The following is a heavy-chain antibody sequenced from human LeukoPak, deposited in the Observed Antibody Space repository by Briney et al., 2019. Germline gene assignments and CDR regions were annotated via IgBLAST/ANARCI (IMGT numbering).Heavy chain of an antibody. CDR1: GLNVSTNN. V-gene: IGHV3-53*01. CDR2: IYRGGST. J-gene: IGHJ4*02. Sequence: GGSLRLSCAASGLNVSTNNMNWVRQAPGKGLEWVSVIYRGGSTLNANSVKGRFTISRDSSRNTLFLQMNSPRAEDTAVYYCARGYSSADYWGQGTLVTVSS. D-gene: IGHD5-18*01. CDR3: ARGYSSADY.